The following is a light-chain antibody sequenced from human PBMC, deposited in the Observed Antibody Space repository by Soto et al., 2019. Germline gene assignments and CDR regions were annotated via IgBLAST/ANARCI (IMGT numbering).Light chain of an antibody. J-gene: IGKJ5*01. CDR3: QQYENLPT. Sequence: DIQMTQSPSTLSASVGDGVTITCRASQRISTWLAWYQQKPGKAPKLLISDASSLETGVPSRFRGSGSGTDFTFTISRLQPEDIATYYCQQYENLPTFGQGTRLEIK. CDR2: DAS. CDR1: QRISTW. V-gene: IGKV1-5*01.